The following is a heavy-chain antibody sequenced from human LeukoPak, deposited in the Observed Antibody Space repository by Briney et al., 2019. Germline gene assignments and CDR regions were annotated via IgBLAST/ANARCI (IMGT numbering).Heavy chain of an antibody. Sequence: PSETLSLTCTVSGDSINSAYWSWMRQPPGKGLEWIGYINYSGSASYNPSLKSRGTMSVDTSTNQFSLKLRSVTAADTAVYYCARRKGSGPNKHWFDPWGQGILVTVSS. V-gene: IGHV4-59*08. CDR3: ARRKGSGPNKHWFDP. CDR1: GDSINSAY. D-gene: IGHD6-19*01. J-gene: IGHJ5*02. CDR2: INYSGSA.